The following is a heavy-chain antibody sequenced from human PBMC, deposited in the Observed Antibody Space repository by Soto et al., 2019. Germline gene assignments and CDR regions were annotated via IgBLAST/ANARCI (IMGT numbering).Heavy chain of an antibody. CDR3: ATASETIAVAGWREGDYYYYGMDV. Sequence: QVQLVQSGAEVKKPGSSVKVSCKASGGTFSSYAISWVRQAPGQGLEWMGGIIPIFGTANYAQKFQGRVTITADESPSTAYMELSSLRSEDTDVYYCATASETIAVAGWREGDYYYYGMDVWGQGTTVTVSS. CDR1: GGTFSSYA. CDR2: IIPIFGTA. D-gene: IGHD6-19*01. J-gene: IGHJ6*02. V-gene: IGHV1-69*01.